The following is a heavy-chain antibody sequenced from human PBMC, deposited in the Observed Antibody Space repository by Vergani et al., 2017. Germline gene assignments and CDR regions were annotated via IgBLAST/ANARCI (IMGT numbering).Heavy chain of an antibody. CDR1: GFSFRNAW. CDR3: TTDPRYCGDGSCYWLRDHHYYGMDV. CDR2: IKSTFDRGTT. V-gene: IGHV3-15*07. D-gene: IGHD2-21*01. J-gene: IGHJ6*02. Sequence: VQLVESGGGIVKPGGSLRLSCVASGFSFRNAWMNWVRRTPGKGLEWVGRIKSTFDRGTTDYAAAVKGRFTISRDDSKNTLFLQMNDLKTEDIGVYYCTTDPRYCGDGSCYWLRDHHYYGMDVWGQGTTVTVSS.